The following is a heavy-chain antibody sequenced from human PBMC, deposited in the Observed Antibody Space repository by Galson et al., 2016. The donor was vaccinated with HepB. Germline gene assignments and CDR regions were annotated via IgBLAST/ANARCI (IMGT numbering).Heavy chain of an antibody. CDR1: GFTFRKYA. D-gene: IGHD2-2*02. CDR3: AKDLQVPAAIEGMDV. J-gene: IGHJ6*02. Sequence: SLRLSCAASGFTFRKYALHWVRQAPGEGLEWLAVISHDGIKKYSKDSAKGRSTVTRDNSKNTLFLLMNSLRPEDTAVYYCAKDLQVPAAIEGMDVWGQGTTVTVSS. V-gene: IGHV3-30*18. CDR2: ISHDGIKK.